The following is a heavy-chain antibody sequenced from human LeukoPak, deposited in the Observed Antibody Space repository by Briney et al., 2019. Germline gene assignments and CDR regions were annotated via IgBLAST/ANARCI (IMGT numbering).Heavy chain of an antibody. Sequence: GASVKVSCKASGYTFTGYYMHWVRQAPGQGLEWMGGIIPIFGTANYAQKFQGRVTITADKSTSTAYMELSSLRSEDTAVYYCARGRAAINWFDPWGQGTLVTVSS. V-gene: IGHV1-69*06. CDR1: GYTFTGYY. J-gene: IGHJ5*02. D-gene: IGHD2-15*01. CDR3: ARGRAAINWFDP. CDR2: IIPIFGTA.